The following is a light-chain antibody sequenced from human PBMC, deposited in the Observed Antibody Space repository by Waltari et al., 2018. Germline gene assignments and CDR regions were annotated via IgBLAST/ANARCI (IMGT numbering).Light chain of an antibody. CDR3: QQYGSSLYT. CDR2: GES. Sequence: EIVLTPSPGTLSLSPGERATLSCRASQSVSSSCLAWYQQKPGQAPRLLIYGESSRATGIPDRFSGSGSGTDFTLTISRLEPEDFAVYYCQQYGSSLYTFGQGTKLEI. V-gene: IGKV3-20*01. CDR1: QSVSSSC. J-gene: IGKJ2*01.